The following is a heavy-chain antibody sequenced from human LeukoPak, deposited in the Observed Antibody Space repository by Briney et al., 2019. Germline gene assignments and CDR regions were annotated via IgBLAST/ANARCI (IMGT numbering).Heavy chain of an antibody. D-gene: IGHD6-6*01. CDR3: ARRRSGTSSEFDP. CDR2: IYYSGST. Sequence: SETLSLTCTLSGGSISSYYWSWIRQPPGKGLDGIGYIYYSGSTNYNPPLKSRVTISVDTSKNQFSLKLSSVTAADTAVYYCARRRSGTSSEFDPWGQGTLVTVSS. CDR1: GGSISSYY. J-gene: IGHJ5*02. V-gene: IGHV4-59*08.